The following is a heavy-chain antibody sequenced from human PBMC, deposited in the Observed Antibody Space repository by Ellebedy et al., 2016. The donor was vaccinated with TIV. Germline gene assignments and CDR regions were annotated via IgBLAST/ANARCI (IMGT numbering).Heavy chain of an antibody. CDR3: ARASVVAATPGWFDP. D-gene: IGHD2-15*01. Sequence: SETLSLTXTVSGGSISSGGYYWSWIRQHPGKGLEWIGYIYYSGSTYYNPSLKSRVTISVDTSKNQFSLKLSSVTAADTAVYYCARASVVAATPGWFDPWGQGTLVTVSS. J-gene: IGHJ5*02. CDR2: IYYSGST. CDR1: GGSISSGGYY. V-gene: IGHV4-31*03.